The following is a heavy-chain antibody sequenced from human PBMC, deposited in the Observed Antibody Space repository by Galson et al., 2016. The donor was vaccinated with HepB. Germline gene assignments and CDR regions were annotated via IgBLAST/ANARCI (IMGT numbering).Heavy chain of an antibody. Sequence: SVKVSCKASGYTFTSYGISWVRQAPGQRLEWMGWINAGNGNTKYSQKFQGRVTINRDTSANTAYIELSSLRSEDTAVYFCARDRGAFGDLGYWGQGTLVTVSS. CDR2: INAGNGNT. D-gene: IGHD4-17*01. V-gene: IGHV1-3*01. J-gene: IGHJ4*02. CDR3: ARDRGAFGDLGY. CDR1: GYTFTSYG.